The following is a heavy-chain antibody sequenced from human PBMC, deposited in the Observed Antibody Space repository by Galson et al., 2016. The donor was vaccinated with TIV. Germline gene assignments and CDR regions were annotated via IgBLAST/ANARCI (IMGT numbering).Heavy chain of an antibody. CDR2: ISVYNGNT. Sequence: SVKVSCKASGYIFNNFGVSWVRQAPGQGLEWMARISVYNGNTNYAQSLQGRVTLTTDTSTSTAYMALRSLRSDDTAVYYCARDTPSLLAAATMDYWGQGTLVTVSS. V-gene: IGHV1-18*01. CDR1: GYIFNNFG. CDR3: ARDTPSLLAAATMDY. J-gene: IGHJ4*02. D-gene: IGHD6-25*01.